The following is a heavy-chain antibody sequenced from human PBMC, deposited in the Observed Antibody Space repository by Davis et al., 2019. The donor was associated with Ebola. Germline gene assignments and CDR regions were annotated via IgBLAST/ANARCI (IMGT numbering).Heavy chain of an antibody. CDR2: IYTSGST. V-gene: IGHV4-4*07. J-gene: IGHJ3*02. CDR3: ARDLSAANAFDI. Sequence: PGGSLRLSCTVSGGSISSYYWSWIRQPAGKGLEWIGRIYTSGSTNYNPSLKSRVTMSVDTSKNQFSLKLSSVTAADTAVYYCARDLSAANAFDIWGQGTMVTVSS. D-gene: IGHD6-13*01. CDR1: GGSISSYY.